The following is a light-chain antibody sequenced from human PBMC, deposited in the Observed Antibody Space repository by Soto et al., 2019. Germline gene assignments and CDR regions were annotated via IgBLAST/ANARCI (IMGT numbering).Light chain of an antibody. J-gene: IGLJ2*01. Sequence: QSPLTQPASVSGSPGQSTTISYTGTSSDVGGYNYVSWYQQHPGKAPKLMIYEVSNRPSGVSNRFSGSKSGNTASLTISGLQAEDEADYYCSSYTSSSTLVFGGGTKVTVL. CDR3: SSYTSSSTLV. V-gene: IGLV2-14*01. CDR2: EVS. CDR1: SSDVGGYNY.